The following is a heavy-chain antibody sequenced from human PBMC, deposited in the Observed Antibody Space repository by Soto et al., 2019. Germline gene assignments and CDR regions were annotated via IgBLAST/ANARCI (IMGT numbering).Heavy chain of an antibody. Sequence: ETLSLTCTVSGGSISSYYWSWIRQPPGKGLEWIGDIYYSGSTNYNPSLKSRVTISVDTSKNQFSLKLSSVTAADTAVYYCARDAPRRDDFWSGYYTDDAFDIWGQGTMVTVSS. CDR2: IYYSGST. V-gene: IGHV4-59*01. J-gene: IGHJ3*02. D-gene: IGHD3-3*01. CDR3: ARDAPRRDDFWSGYYTDDAFDI. CDR1: GGSISSYY.